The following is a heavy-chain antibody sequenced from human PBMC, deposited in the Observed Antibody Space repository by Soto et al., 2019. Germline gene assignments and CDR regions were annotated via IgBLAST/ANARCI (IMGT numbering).Heavy chain of an antibody. CDR3: ARVITRRMDV. CDR2: ISAYNGNR. D-gene: IGHD3-22*01. J-gene: IGHJ6*02. CDR1: GYTFTSYG. V-gene: IGHV1-18*04. Sequence: ASVKVSCKASGYTFTSYGISWVRQAPGQGLEWMGWISAYNGNRNYARKLQGRVTMTTDTSTSTANMELRSLRSDDTAVYYCARVITRRMDVWGQGTTVTVSS.